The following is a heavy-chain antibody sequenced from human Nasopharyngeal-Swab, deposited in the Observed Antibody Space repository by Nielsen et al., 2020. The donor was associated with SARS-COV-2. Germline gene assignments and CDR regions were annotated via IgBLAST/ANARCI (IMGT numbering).Heavy chain of an antibody. J-gene: IGHJ4*02. V-gene: IGHV3-30*04. Sequence: GESLKFSCAASGFTFSSYAMHWVRQAPGKGLEWVAVISYDGSNKYYADSVKGRFTISRDNSKNTLYLQMNSLRAEDTAVYYCARSPGSFFDYWGQGTLVTVSS. CDR2: ISYDGSNK. CDR3: ARSPGSFFDY. D-gene: IGHD1-14*01. CDR1: GFTFSSYA.